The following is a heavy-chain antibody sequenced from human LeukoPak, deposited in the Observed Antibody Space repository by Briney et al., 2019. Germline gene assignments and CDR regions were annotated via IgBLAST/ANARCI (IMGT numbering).Heavy chain of an antibody. Sequence: SETLSLTCAVYGGSFSGYYWSWIRQPPGKGLEWIGEINHSGSTNYNPSLKSRVTISVDTSKNQFSLKLSSVTAADTAVYYCAREALYSSSWYVDYWGQGTLVTVSS. CDR3: AREALYSSSWYVDY. CDR2: INHSGST. V-gene: IGHV4-34*01. J-gene: IGHJ4*02. D-gene: IGHD6-13*01. CDR1: GGSFSGYY.